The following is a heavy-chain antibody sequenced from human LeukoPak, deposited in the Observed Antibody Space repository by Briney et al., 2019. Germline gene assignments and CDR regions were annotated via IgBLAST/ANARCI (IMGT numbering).Heavy chain of an antibody. CDR1: GFTFSSYS. CDR2: ISSSSSYI. J-gene: IGHJ4*02. CDR3: ASEDYDSSGYLDY. D-gene: IGHD3-22*01. V-gene: IGHV3-21*01. Sequence: GGSLRLSCAASGFTFSSYSMNWVRQAPGKGLEWVSSISSSSSYIHYADSVKGRFTISRDNAKNSLYLQMNSLRAEDTAVYYCASEDYDSSGYLDYWGQGTLVTVSS.